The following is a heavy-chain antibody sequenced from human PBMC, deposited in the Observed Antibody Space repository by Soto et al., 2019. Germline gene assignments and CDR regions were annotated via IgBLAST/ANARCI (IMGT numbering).Heavy chain of an antibody. J-gene: IGHJ6*03. Sequence: ASLKVSCKASGYTFTSYDINWVRQATGQGLEWMGWMNPNSGNTGYAQKFQGRVTMTRNTSISTAYMELSSLRSEDTAVYYCARGLPDHFWSGWLSWYMDVWGKGTTVTVSS. D-gene: IGHD3-3*02. CDR1: GYTFTSYD. CDR2: MNPNSGNT. CDR3: ARGLPDHFWSGWLSWYMDV. V-gene: IGHV1-8*01.